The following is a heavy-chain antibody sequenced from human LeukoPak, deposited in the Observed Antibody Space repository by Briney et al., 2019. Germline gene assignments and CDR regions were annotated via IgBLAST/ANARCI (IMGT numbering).Heavy chain of an antibody. D-gene: IGHD4-17*01. CDR3: ARAPGEGWFDP. Sequence: GGSLRLSCAASGFTFSSYWMSWVRQAPGKGRVGVASIKQDGSEKYYVDSVKGRFTISRDNAKNSLYLQMNSLRAEDTALYYCARAPGEGWFDPWGQGTLVTVSS. CDR1: GFTFSSYW. CDR2: IKQDGSEK. J-gene: IGHJ5*02. V-gene: IGHV3-7*01.